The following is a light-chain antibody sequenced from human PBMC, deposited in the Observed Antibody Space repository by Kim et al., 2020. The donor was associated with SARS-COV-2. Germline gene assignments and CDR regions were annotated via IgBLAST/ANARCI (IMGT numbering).Light chain of an antibody. CDR3: QAWDSSTVV. V-gene: IGLV3-1*01. CDR2: QDT. J-gene: IGLJ2*01. CDR1: KLGNKY. Sequence: VSPGQTASITCSGDKLGNKYACWYQQKPGRSPVLVIYQDTKRPSGIPERFSGSNSGNTATLTISGTQAMDEADYYCQAWDSSTVVFGGGTKLTVL.